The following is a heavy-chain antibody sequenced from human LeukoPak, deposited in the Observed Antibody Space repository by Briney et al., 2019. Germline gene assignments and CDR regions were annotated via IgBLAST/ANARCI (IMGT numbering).Heavy chain of an antibody. Sequence: SVKVSCKASGYTFTSYGISWVRQAPGQGLEWMGGIIPIFGTANYAQKFQGRVTITADESTSTAYMELSSLRSEDTAVYYCAISTRGYSGYGVFRYWGQGTLVTVSS. CDR1: GYTFTSYG. D-gene: IGHD5-12*01. J-gene: IGHJ4*02. V-gene: IGHV1-69*13. CDR2: IIPIFGTA. CDR3: AISTRGYSGYGVFRY.